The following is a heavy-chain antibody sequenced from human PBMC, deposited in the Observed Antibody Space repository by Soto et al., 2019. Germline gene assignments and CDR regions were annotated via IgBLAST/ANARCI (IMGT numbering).Heavy chain of an antibody. V-gene: IGHV1-69*13. Sequence: SVKVSCKASGGTFSCYAISWVRQAPGQGLEWMGGIIPIFGTANYAQKFQGRVTITADESTSTAYMELSSLRSEDTAVYYCARSSGYGSYYFDYWGQGTLVTVSS. CDR1: GGTFSCYA. D-gene: IGHD3-10*01. CDR3: ARSSGYGSYYFDY. CDR2: IIPIFGTA. J-gene: IGHJ4*02.